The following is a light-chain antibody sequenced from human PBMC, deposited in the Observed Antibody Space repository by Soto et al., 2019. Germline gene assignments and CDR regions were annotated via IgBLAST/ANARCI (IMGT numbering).Light chain of an antibody. CDR3: QQYYLPWT. V-gene: IGKV4-1*01. CDR2: WAS. Sequence: DIVMTQSPDSLAVSLGERATINCKSSQSVFYSSNNKHYLACYQQKPGQPPQLLIYWASTRESGVPDRFSGSVSETDVTLSTGSLQGEDVAIYYCQQYYLPWTFGQGTKVEIK. CDR1: QSVFYSSNNKHY. J-gene: IGKJ1*01.